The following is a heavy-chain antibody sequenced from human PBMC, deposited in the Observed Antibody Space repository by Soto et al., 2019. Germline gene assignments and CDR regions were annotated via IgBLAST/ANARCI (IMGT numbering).Heavy chain of an antibody. Sequence: EVQLVESGGGTAQPGRSLRLSCAASGFTFDDYSMHWVRQVQGRGLEWVSSITWNSHSVAYADSVKGRFTISRDNAKTSLFLQMNSLRPEDTALYYCAKAEGDTAMLIDCAFDTWGQGTMATVSS. J-gene: IGHJ3*02. CDR3: AKAEGDTAMLIDCAFDT. CDR1: GFTFDDYS. CDR2: ITWNSHSV. D-gene: IGHD5-18*01. V-gene: IGHV3-9*01.